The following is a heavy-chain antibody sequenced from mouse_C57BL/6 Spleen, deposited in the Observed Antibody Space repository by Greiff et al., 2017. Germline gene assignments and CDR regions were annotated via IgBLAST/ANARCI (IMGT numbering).Heavy chain of an antibody. V-gene: IGHV1-69*01. CDR2: IDPSDSYT. CDR1: GYTFTSYW. CDR3: ARSDGGTGYFDV. J-gene: IGHJ1*03. Sequence: VQLQQPGAELVMPGASVKLSCKASGYTFTSYWMHWVKQRPGQGLEWIGEIDPSDSYTNYNQKFKGKSTLTVDKSSSTAYMQLSSLTSEDSAVYYCARSDGGTGYFDVWGTGTTVTVSS. D-gene: IGHD1-1*02.